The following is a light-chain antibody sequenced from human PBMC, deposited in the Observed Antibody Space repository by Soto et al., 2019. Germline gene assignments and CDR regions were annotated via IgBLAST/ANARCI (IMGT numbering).Light chain of an antibody. Sequence: IQMTQSPSTLSASVGDRVTITCRASQAISNFLAWYQQKPGKVPKLLMYGASTLPSGVPSRFSGSGSGTDFTLTISSPQPEDVATYYCQNYHSAPWTFGQGTKVEIK. J-gene: IGKJ1*01. CDR2: GAS. CDR3: QNYHSAPWT. V-gene: IGKV1-27*01. CDR1: QAISNF.